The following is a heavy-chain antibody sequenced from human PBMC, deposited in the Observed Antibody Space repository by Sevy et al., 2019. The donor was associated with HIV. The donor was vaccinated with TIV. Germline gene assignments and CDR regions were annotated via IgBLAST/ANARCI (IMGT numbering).Heavy chain of an antibody. J-gene: IGHJ4*02. D-gene: IGHD6-6*01. CDR3: ARDRESLIAVRPLLDY. Sequence: GGSLRLSCAASGFTFSDYYMTWIRQAPGKGLEWVSYISGGGDTIYYADSVKGRFTISRDNTKNSLYLQMNSLRGEDTAVYYCARDRESLIAVRPLLDYWGQGTLVTVSS. CDR2: ISGGGDTI. V-gene: IGHV3-11*01. CDR1: GFTFSDYY.